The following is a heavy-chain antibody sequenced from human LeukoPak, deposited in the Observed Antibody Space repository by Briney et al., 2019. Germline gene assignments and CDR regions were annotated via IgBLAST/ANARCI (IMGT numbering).Heavy chain of an antibody. V-gene: IGHV3-23*01. CDR3: AKDLPRDLAYGDYFDY. J-gene: IGHJ4*02. D-gene: IGHD4-17*01. CDR2: ISGSGGST. CDR1: GFTFSSYA. Sequence: PGGPLRLSCAASGFTFSSYAMSWVRQAPGKGLEWVSAISGSGGSTYYADSVKGRFTISRDNSKNTLYLQMDSLRAEDTAVYYCAKDLPRDLAYGDYFDYWGQGTLVTVSS.